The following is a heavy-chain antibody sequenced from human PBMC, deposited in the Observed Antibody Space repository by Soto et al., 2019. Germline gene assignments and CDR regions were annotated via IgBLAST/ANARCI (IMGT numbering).Heavy chain of an antibody. Sequence: QVQLVESGGGVVQPGRSLKLSCAASGFIFGRFGMHWVRQPPGKGLEWVAVIWNDGSNKLYADSVQGGFTISRDNSKTTLYQDMDSLRAEDTAVYYCARDYESGFGDSVPAGFDYWGQGTLVTVSS. CDR1: GFIFGRFG. CDR3: ARDYESGFGDSVPAGFDY. CDR2: IWNDGSNK. J-gene: IGHJ4*02. D-gene: IGHD2-21*02. V-gene: IGHV3-33*01.